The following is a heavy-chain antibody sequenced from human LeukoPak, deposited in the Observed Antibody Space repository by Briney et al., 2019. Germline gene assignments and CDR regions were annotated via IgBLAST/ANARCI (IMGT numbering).Heavy chain of an antibody. V-gene: IGHV4-30-4*01. Sequence: SQTLSLTCTVSGGSISSGDYYWRWIRQPPGKGLEWIGYIYYSGSTYYNPSLKSRVTISVDTSKNQFSLKLSSVTAADTAVYYCARRYSSGWFLYYYGMDVWGQGTTVTVSS. D-gene: IGHD6-19*01. J-gene: IGHJ6*02. CDR1: GGSISSGDYY. CDR2: IYYSGST. CDR3: ARRYSSGWFLYYYGMDV.